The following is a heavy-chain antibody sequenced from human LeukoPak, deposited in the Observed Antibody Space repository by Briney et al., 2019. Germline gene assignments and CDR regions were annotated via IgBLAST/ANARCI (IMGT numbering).Heavy chain of an antibody. Sequence: GASVKVSCKASGYTFTSYAMNWVRQAPGQGLEWMGWINAGNGNTKYSQKFQGRVTITRDTSASTAYMELSSLRSEDTAVYYCARQISQHSSGWYYFGYWGQGTLVTVSS. J-gene: IGHJ4*02. CDR3: ARQISQHSSGWYYFGY. CDR1: GYTFTSYA. V-gene: IGHV1-3*01. D-gene: IGHD6-19*01. CDR2: INAGNGNT.